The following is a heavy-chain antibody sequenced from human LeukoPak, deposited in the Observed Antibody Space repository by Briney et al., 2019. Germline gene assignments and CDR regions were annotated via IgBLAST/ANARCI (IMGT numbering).Heavy chain of an antibody. V-gene: IGHV4-39*01. CDR3: ARQKTCYDFWSGQPDWFDP. Sequence: SETLSLTCTVSGGSISSSSYYWGWIRQPPGKGLEWIGSIYYSGSTYYNPSLKSRVTISVDTSKNQFSLKLSSVTAADTAVYYCARQKTCYDFWSGQPDWFDPWGQGTLVTVSS. J-gene: IGHJ5*02. D-gene: IGHD3-3*01. CDR2: IYYSGST. CDR1: GGSISSSSYY.